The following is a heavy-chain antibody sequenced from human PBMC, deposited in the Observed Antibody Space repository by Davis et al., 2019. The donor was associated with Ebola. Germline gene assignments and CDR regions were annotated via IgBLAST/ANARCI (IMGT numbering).Heavy chain of an antibody. CDR1: GFVFSSYV. V-gene: IGHV3-23*01. CDR3: AKDRLVGAAPPD. CDR2: LGTSADT. Sequence: GESLKISCAASGFVFSSYVMSWVRQAPGKGLEWVSTLGTSADTYYADSVKGRFTISRDNSKNTLYLQMNSLRVEDTAIYYCAKDRLVGAAPPDWGQGTLVTVSS. J-gene: IGHJ4*02. D-gene: IGHD1-26*01.